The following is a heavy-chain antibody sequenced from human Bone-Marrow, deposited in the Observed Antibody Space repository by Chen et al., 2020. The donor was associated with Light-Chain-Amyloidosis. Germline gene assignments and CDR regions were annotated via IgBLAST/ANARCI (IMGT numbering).Heavy chain of an antibody. V-gene: IGHV4-39*01. CDR2: VYYGGST. D-gene: IGHD2-8*01. Sequence: QLQLQEAGPGLVKPSETLSLTCTISGGSITSSGYYWGWFRQPPGKGLEWVATVYYGGSTYYTPALKNRVLISVDTSRNQFSLKLASVTASDTAVYFCAGKCTSEIRGGWFDPWGPGTLVTVSS. CDR1: GGSITSSGYY. CDR3: AGKCTSEIRGGWFDP. J-gene: IGHJ5*02.